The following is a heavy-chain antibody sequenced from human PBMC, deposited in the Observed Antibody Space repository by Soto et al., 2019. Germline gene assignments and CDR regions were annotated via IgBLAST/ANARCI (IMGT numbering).Heavy chain of an antibody. Sequence: ASVTLSLTCTVSGGSISSYYWSWIRQPPGKGLEWIGYIYYSGSTNYNPSLKSRVTISVDTSKNQFSLKLSSVTAADTAVYYCAGDPTIAASGYYYGMDVWGQGTTVTVSS. D-gene: IGHD6-6*01. CDR1: GGSISSYY. CDR2: IYYSGST. J-gene: IGHJ6*02. CDR3: AGDPTIAASGYYYGMDV. V-gene: IGHV4-59*01.